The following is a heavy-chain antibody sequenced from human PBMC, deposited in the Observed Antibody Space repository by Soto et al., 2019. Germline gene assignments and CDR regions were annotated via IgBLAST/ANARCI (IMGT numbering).Heavy chain of an antibody. CDR3: ARVLKTRTSGRYYYYGMDV. J-gene: IGHJ6*02. CDR2: ISYDGSNK. CDR1: GFTFSSYA. V-gene: IGHV3-30-3*01. D-gene: IGHD1-7*01. Sequence: ESGGGVVQPGRSLRLSCAASGFTFSSYAMHWVRQAPGKGLEWVAVISYDGSNKYYADSVKGRFTISRDNSKNTLYLQMNSLRAEDTAVYYCARVLKTRTSGRYYYYGMDVWGQGTTVTVSS.